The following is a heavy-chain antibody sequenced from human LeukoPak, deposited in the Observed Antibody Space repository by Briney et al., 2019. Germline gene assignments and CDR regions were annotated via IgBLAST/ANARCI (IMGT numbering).Heavy chain of an antibody. V-gene: IGHV1-2*02. CDR3: ARAGTESKWGLPRADYYYMDV. J-gene: IGHJ6*03. CDR2: INPNSGDT. Sequence: ASVKVSCKASGYTFTDSYMHWVRQAPGQGLEWMGWINPNSGDTNYAQKFQGRVTMTRDTSISTAYMELSNVRSDDTALYYCARAGTESKWGLPRADYYYMDVWGKGTTVTVSS. D-gene: IGHD7-27*01. CDR1: GYTFTDSY.